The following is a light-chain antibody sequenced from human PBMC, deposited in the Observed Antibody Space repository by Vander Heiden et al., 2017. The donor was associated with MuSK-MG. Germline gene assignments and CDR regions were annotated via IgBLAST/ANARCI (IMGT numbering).Light chain of an antibody. CDR2: DVS. CDR3: SSYTSSSTWV. J-gene: IGLJ3*02. Sequence: QSALPQPASVSGSPGQSITISCTRTSSDVGGYNYVSWYQQHPGKAAKLMIYDVSNRPSGVSNRFSGSKSGNTAALTISGLQAEDEADYYCSSYTSSSTWVFGGGTKLTVL. CDR1: SSDVGGYNY. V-gene: IGLV2-14*03.